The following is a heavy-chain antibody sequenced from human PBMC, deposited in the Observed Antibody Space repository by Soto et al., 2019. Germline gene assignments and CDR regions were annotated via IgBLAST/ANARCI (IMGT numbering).Heavy chain of an antibody. V-gene: IGHV4-34*01. Sequence: SETLSLTCAVYGGSFSGYYWSWIRQPPGKRLEWIGEINHSGSTKYNPSLKSRVTISVDTSKNQFSLKLSSVTAADTAVYYCARERNSSGWYGGYFQHWGQGTLVTVSS. CDR2: INHSGST. J-gene: IGHJ1*01. D-gene: IGHD6-19*01. CDR3: ARERNSSGWYGGYFQH. CDR1: GGSFSGYY.